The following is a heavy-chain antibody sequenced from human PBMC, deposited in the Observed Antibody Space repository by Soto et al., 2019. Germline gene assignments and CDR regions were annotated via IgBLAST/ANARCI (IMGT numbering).Heavy chain of an antibody. CDR3: AGSQYCSSTSCYLWFDP. V-gene: IGHV1-18*01. D-gene: IGHD2-2*01. Sequence: GASVKVSCKASGYTFTSYGISWVRQAPGQGLEWMGWISAYNGNTNYAQKLQGRVTMTTDTSTSTAYMELRSLRSDGTAVYYCAGSQYCSSTSCYLWFDPWGQGTLVTVSS. J-gene: IGHJ5*02. CDR1: GYTFTSYG. CDR2: ISAYNGNT.